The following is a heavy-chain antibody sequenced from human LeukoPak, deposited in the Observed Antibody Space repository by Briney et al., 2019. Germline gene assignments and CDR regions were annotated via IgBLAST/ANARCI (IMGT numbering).Heavy chain of an antibody. CDR1: GFTFSSYA. J-gene: IGHJ5*02. CDR2: ISSNGGST. D-gene: IGHD1-20*01. CDR3: TRGEYNWNDLHL. V-gene: IGHV3-64*01. Sequence: QPWGSLRLSCAASGFTFSSYAMHWVRQAPGKGLEYVSAISSNGGSTYYANSVKGRFTISRDNSKNTLYLQMDSLRAEDTAVYYCTRGEYNWNDLHLWGQGTLVTVSS.